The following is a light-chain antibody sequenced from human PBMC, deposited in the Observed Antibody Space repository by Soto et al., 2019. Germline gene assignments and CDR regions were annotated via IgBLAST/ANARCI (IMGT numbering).Light chain of an antibody. CDR2: HAS. V-gene: IGKV1-5*02. Sequence: DIQMTQSPSTLSASVGDRVTIVGRAGQSIGSWLAWYQQKPGTAPKLLIYHASTLESGVPSRFSGSGSGTEFTLTISSLQPDDFATYYCQQYNSYSFGQGTKVDIK. CDR3: QQYNSYS. CDR1: QSIGSW. J-gene: IGKJ1*01.